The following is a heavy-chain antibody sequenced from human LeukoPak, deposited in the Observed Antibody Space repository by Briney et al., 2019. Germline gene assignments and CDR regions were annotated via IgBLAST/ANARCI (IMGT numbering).Heavy chain of an antibody. CDR2: MNNGPGDT. Sequence: GGSLRLSCAASGFSFGTSPVSWVRQPPGEGLEWVSAMNNGPGDTFYRDSVRGRFTISRDDSKSTLYLQMNSVRVEDTGTYYCAKTHHDQFDVWGHGTPVTVSS. CDR3: AKTHHDQFDV. J-gene: IGHJ6*02. D-gene: IGHD1-14*01. V-gene: IGHV3-23*01. CDR1: GFSFGTSP.